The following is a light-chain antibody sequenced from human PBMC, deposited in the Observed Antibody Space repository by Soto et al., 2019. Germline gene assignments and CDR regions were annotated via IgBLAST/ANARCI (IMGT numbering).Light chain of an antibody. CDR2: KAS. CDR3: EQYENRPS. CDR1: QPISSW. J-gene: IGKJ5*01. V-gene: IGKV1-5*03. Sequence: TESPATVSGTVRDRVTKTFLASQPISSWLAWYLQKPGKAPKLLIYKASTLKSGVLSRFSGSGSGTEFTLTISSLQPEDIATYYSEQYENRPSFGQGTRLE.